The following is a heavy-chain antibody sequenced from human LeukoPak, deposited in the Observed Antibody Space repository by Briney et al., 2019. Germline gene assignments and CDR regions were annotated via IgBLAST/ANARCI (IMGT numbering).Heavy chain of an antibody. D-gene: IGHD2-2*01. V-gene: IGHV4-61*02. J-gene: IGHJ4*02. CDR3: ASSGESPAAILPDFDY. CDR1: GGSISSGSYY. CDR2: IYTSGST. Sequence: TSQTLSLTCTVSGGSISSGSYYWSWIRQPAGKGLEWIGRIYTSGSTNYNPSLKSRVTISVDTSKNQFSLKLSSVTAADTAVYYCASSGESPAAILPDFDYWGQGTLVTVSS.